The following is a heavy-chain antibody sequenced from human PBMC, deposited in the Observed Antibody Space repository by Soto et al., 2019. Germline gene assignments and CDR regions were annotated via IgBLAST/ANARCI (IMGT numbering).Heavy chain of an antibody. CDR2: INAANGNT. CDR1: GYTFTSYV. CDR3: ARGGYCSSTGGYQGYFDL. V-gene: IGHV1-3*01. J-gene: IGHJ2*01. Sequence: QVQLVQSGAEVKKPGASVKVSCKASGYTFTSYVIHWVRQAPGQRLEWMGWINAANGNTKYSQKFQGRVTITRATAASTAYRELSSLRAEDTAVYYCARGGYCSSTGGYQGYFDLWGRGTLVTVSS. D-gene: IGHD2-2*01.